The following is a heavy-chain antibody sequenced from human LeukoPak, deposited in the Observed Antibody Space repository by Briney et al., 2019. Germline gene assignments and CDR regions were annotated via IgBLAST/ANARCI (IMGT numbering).Heavy chain of an antibody. CDR2: IKQDGSEN. CDR3: ARVVDDTSVYRPFDY. CDR1: GFTFTSHW. Sequence: GGSLRLSCAASGFTFTSHWMSWVRQAPGRGLEWVAQIKQDGSENYYVDSLKDRFTTSRDNGKNSLHLQMNSLRAEDTAVYYCARVVDDTSVYRPFDYWGQGTLVTVSS. J-gene: IGHJ4*02. D-gene: IGHD3-22*01. V-gene: IGHV3-7*01.